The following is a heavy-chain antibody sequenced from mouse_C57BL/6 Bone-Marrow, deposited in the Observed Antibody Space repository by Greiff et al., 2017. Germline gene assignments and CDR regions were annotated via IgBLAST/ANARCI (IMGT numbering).Heavy chain of an antibody. CDR1: GYTFTNYW. Sequence: QVQLQQSGAELVRPGTSVKMSCKASGYTFTNYWIGWAKQRPGHGLEWIGDIYPGGGYTNYNEKFKGKATLTAYKSSSTAYMQFSSLTSEDSAIYYCARLTGTFFDYWGQGTTLTVSS. J-gene: IGHJ2*01. D-gene: IGHD4-1*01. V-gene: IGHV1-63*01. CDR2: IYPGGGYT. CDR3: ARLTGTFFDY.